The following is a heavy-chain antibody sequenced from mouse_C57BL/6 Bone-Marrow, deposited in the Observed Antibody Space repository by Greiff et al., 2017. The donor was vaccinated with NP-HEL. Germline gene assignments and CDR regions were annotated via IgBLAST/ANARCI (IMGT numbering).Heavy chain of an antibody. J-gene: IGHJ2*01. V-gene: IGHV1-69*01. CDR3: ARGGY. CDR1: GYTFTSYG. Sequence: QVQLQQPGAELVMPGASVKLSCKASGYTFTSYGMHWVKQRPGQGLEWIGEIDPSDSYTNYNQKFKGKSTLTVDKYSSTAYMQLSSLTSEDSAVYYGARGGYWGQGTTLTVSS. CDR2: IDPSDSYT.